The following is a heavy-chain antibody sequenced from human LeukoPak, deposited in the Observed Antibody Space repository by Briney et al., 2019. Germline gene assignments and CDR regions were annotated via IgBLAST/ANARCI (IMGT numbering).Heavy chain of an antibody. J-gene: IGHJ2*01. CDR1: GFTFSSYA. CDR2: ISGSGGST. Sequence: GGSLRLSCAASGFTFSSYAMSWVRQAPGKGLEWVSAISGSGGSTYYADSVKGRFTISRDNSKNTLYLQMNSLRAEDTAVYYCARDPITMIVVIITDWFFDLWGRGTLVTVSS. CDR3: ARDPITMIVVIITDWFFDL. V-gene: IGHV3-23*01. D-gene: IGHD3-22*01.